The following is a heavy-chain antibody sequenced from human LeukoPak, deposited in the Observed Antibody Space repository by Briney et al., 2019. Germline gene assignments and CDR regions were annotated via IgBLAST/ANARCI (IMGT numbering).Heavy chain of an antibody. J-gene: IGHJ5*02. D-gene: IGHD1-7*01. V-gene: IGHV3-66*02. CDR1: GFTVSSNY. CDR2: IYSGGST. Sequence: GGSLRHSCTASGFTVSSNYMSWVRQAPGKGLEWVSVIYSGGSTYYADSVKGRFTISRDNSKNTLYLQMNSLRAEDTAVYYCARELVNWFDPWGQGTLVTVSP. CDR3: ARELVNWFDP.